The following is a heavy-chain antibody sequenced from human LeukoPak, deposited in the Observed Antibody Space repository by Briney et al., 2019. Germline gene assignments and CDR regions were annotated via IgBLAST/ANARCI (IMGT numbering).Heavy chain of an antibody. CDR2: IKQDGSEK. CDR1: GFTFSSYW. J-gene: IGHJ4*02. D-gene: IGHD6-13*01. CDR3: ARGGGYSSSWMGDY. Sequence: PGGSLRLSCAASGFTFSSYWMSWVRQAPGKGLEWVADIKQDGSEKYYVDSVKGRFTISRDNAKNSLYLQMNSLRAEDTAVYYCARGGGYSSSWMGDYWGQGTLVTVSS. V-gene: IGHV3-7*01.